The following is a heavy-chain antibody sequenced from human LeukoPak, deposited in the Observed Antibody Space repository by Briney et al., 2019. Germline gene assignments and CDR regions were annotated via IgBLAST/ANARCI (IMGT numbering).Heavy chain of an antibody. J-gene: IGHJ4*02. D-gene: IGHD3-3*01. CDR3: AKYALREIFFGDF. CDR1: GFTFSDYW. Sequence: GRSLRLSCAASGFTFSDYWMSWVRQAPGKGLEWVANIKQDGSEKYSVDSVKGRFTISRDNSMNTLYLHMDSLRAEDTAVYYCAKYALREIFFGDFWGQGTLVAVSS. CDR2: IKQDGSEK. V-gene: IGHV3-7*03.